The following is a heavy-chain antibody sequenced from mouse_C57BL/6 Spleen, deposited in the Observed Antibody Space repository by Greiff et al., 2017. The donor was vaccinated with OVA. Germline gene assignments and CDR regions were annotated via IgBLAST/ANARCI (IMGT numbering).Heavy chain of an antibody. CDR1: GFTFSDYG. CDR3: AREDYDGGDYAMDY. J-gene: IGHJ4*01. V-gene: IGHV5-17*01. D-gene: IGHD2-4*01. CDR2: ISSGSSTI. Sequence: EVKLVESGGGLVKPGGSLKLSCAASGFTFSDYGMHWVRQAPEKGLEWVAYISSGSSTIYYADTVKGRFTISRDNAKNTLFLQMTSLRSEDTAMYYCAREDYDGGDYAMDYWGQGTSVTVSS.